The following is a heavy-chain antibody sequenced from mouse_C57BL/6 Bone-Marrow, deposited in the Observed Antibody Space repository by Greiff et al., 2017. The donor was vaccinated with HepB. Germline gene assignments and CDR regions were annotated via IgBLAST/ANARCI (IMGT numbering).Heavy chain of an antibody. D-gene: IGHD1-1*01. J-gene: IGHJ4*01. CDR1: GYTFTSYW. CDR3: ARGGLTTVVPYAMDY. Sequence: QVQLQQPGAELVKPGASVKLSCKASGYTFTSYWMQWVKQRPGQGLEWIGEIDPSDSYTNYNQKFKGKATLTVDTSSSTAYMQLSSLTSEDSAVYYCARGGLTTVVPYAMDYWGQGTSVTVSS. V-gene: IGHV1-50*01. CDR2: IDPSDSYT.